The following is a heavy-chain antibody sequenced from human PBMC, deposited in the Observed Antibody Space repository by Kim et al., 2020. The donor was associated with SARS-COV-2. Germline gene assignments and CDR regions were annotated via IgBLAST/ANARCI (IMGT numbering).Heavy chain of an antibody. CDR2: ISYDGSNK. V-gene: IGHV3-30*03. CDR3: ATALPQGVDSCYYYG. J-gene: IGHJ6*01. D-gene: IGHD3-9*01. CDR1: GFTFRTYA. Sequence: GGSLRLSCAASGFTFRTYALHWVRQAPGKGLEWVSVISYDGSNKYYADSVKGRFTISRDNSKNTLYLHINSLRTDDTALFYCATALPQGVDSCYYYG.